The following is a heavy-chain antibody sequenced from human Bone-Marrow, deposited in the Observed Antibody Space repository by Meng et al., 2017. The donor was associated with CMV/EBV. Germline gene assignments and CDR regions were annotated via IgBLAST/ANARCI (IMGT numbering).Heavy chain of an antibody. D-gene: IGHD6-19*01. CDR3: ARGRVYSSGWSDY. CDR2: IKQDGSEK. Sequence: GESLKISCAASGFTFSSYSMNWVRQAPGKGLEWVANIKQDGSEKYYVDSVKGRFTISRDNAKNSLYLQMNSLRAEDTAVYYCARGRVYSSGWSDYWGQGTLVTVSS. CDR1: GFTFSSYS. V-gene: IGHV3-7*01. J-gene: IGHJ4*02.